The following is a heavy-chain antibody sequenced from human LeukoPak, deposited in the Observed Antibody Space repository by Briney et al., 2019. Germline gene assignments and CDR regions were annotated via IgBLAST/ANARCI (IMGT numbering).Heavy chain of an antibody. CDR3: TSTLGY. V-gene: IGHV3-15*01. J-gene: IGHJ4*02. Sequence: PGRSLRLSCTASGFTFRDVWMTWVRQAPGKGLEWVGRIQTITDGGTTDYAAFVRGRFTISRDDSKNTLYLQLNSLKTEDTAVYYCTSTLGYWGQGTLVTVSS. CDR2: IQTITDGGTT. D-gene: IGHD3-16*01. CDR1: GFTFRDVW.